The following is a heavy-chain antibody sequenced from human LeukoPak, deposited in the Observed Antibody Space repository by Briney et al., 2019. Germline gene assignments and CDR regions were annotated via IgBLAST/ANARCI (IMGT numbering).Heavy chain of an antibody. J-gene: IGHJ4*02. CDR2: ISSSGSII. CDR3: ARDFEAAGFDY. D-gene: IGHD6-25*01. V-gene: IGHV3-11*04. CDR1: AFTVSGNY. Sequence: GFMRLSCAASAFTVSGNYMTWVHQAPGKGLEWVSYISSSGSIIDYADSVKGRFTISRDNAKNSLYLQMNSLRAEDTAVYYCARDFEAAGFDYWGQGTLVTVSS.